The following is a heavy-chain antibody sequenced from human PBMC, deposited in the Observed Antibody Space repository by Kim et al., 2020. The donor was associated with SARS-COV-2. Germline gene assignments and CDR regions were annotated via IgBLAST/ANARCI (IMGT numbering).Heavy chain of an antibody. CDR2: IYYSGST. J-gene: IGHJ4*02. D-gene: IGHD3-16*02. CDR3: ARDSGSVRDYEDVWGSYRNEYYFDH. V-gene: IGHV4-59*01. Sequence: SETLSLTCTVSGGSISSYYWSWIRQPPGKGLEWIGYIYYSGSTNYNPSLKSRVTISVDTSKNQFSLKLSSVTAADTAVYYCARDSGSVRDYEDVWGSYRNEYYFDHWGQGTLVTVSS. CDR1: GGSISSYY.